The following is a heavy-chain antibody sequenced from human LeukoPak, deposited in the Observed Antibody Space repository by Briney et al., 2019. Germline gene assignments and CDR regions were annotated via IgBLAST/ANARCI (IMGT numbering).Heavy chain of an antibody. Sequence: GGSLRLSCAASGFTFSSYAMSWVRQAPGKGLEWVSAISGSGGSTYYADSVKGRFTISRDNSKNTLYLQMNSPRAEDTAVYYCAKGRWYSGSYIDYWGQGTLVTVSS. V-gene: IGHV3-23*01. CDR2: ISGSGGST. D-gene: IGHD1-26*01. CDR3: AKGRWYSGSYIDY. CDR1: GFTFSSYA. J-gene: IGHJ4*02.